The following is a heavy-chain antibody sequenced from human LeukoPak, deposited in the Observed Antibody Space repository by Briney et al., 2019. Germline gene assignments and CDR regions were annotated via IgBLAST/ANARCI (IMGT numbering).Heavy chain of an antibody. CDR2: ISSNGGST. CDR3: ARGRGYSYGTGYFDY. D-gene: IGHD5-18*01. J-gene: IGHJ4*02. V-gene: IGHV3-64*02. Sequence: GGSLRLSCAASGFTFSSYAMHWVRQAPGKGLEYVSAISSNGGSTYYADSVKGRFTISRDNSKNTLYLQMGSLRAEDMAVYYCARGRGYSYGTGYFDYWGQGTLVTVSS. CDR1: GFTFSSYA.